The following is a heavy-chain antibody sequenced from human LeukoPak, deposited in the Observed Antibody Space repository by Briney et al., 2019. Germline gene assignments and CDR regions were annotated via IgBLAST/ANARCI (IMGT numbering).Heavy chain of an antibody. CDR1: GFTFSTYW. CDR2: IKQDGSEK. CDR3: ARDTLPFCMDV. Sequence: PGGSLRLSCAASGFTFSTYWMSWVRQAPGKGLEWVANIKQDGSEKYYVDSVKGRFTISRDNAKNSLYLQMNSLRAEDTAVYYCARDTLPFCMDVWGQGTTVTVSS. J-gene: IGHJ6*02. V-gene: IGHV3-7*01.